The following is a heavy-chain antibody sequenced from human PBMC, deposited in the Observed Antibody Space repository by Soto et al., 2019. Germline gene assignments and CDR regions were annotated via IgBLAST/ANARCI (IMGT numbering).Heavy chain of an antibody. Sequence: TSVKVSCRASGYTFTGYYLHWVRQAPGQGLEWMGWINPKSGGTKYAQNFQGPVTMTRDTSISTAYMDLSRLRSDDTAVYYCARSLSPPALNYSHSSDYYNWFDPWGQGTRVTVSS. CDR1: GYTFTGYY. D-gene: IGHD3-22*01. V-gene: IGHV1-2*02. CDR3: ARSLSPPALNYSHSSDYYNWFDP. J-gene: IGHJ5*02. CDR2: INPKSGGT.